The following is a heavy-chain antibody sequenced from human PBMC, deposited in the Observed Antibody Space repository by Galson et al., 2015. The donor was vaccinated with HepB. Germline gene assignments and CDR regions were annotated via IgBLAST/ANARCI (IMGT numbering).Heavy chain of an antibody. CDR2: IWYDGSNK. V-gene: IGHV3-33*01. Sequence: SLRLSCAASGFTFSSYGMHWVRQAPGKGLEWVAVIWYDGSNKYYADSVKGRFTISRDNSKNTLYLQMNSLRAEDTAVYYCARESSVVVPAARVWWFDPWGQGTLVTVSS. CDR1: GFTFSSYG. D-gene: IGHD2-2*01. CDR3: ARESSVVVPAARVWWFDP. J-gene: IGHJ5*02.